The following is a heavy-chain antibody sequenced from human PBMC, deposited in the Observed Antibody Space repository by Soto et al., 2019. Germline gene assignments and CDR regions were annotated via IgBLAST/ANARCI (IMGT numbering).Heavy chain of an antibody. D-gene: IGHD6-6*01. CDR1: GDSVSSNDAA. V-gene: IGHV6-1*01. CDR3: AGLHSSSSSDVDV. CDR2: TYYRTKWYN. Sequence: SQTLSLTCAISGDSVSSNDAAWNWIRQSPSRGLEWLGRTYYRTKWYNGYAVSVKSRITITPDTSKNQFSLQLNSVTPEDTAVYYCAGLHSSSSSDVDVWGQGTTVTVSS. J-gene: IGHJ6*02.